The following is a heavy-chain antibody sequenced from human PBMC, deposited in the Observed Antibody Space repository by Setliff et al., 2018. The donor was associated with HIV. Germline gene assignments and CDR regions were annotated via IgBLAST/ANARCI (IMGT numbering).Heavy chain of an antibody. Sequence: PGGSLRLSCAASGFTFSSYRMHWVRQAPGKGLVWVSRLNNDGGSTDYADSVKGRFTISRDNAKNTLYLQMNSLRAEDTAVYYCSRDPEGYYDSSGYYRRGFLNYWGQGTLVTVSS. CDR3: SRDPEGYYDSSGYYRRGFLNY. V-gene: IGHV3-74*01. J-gene: IGHJ4*02. CDR2: LNNDGGST. D-gene: IGHD3-22*01. CDR1: GFTFSSYR.